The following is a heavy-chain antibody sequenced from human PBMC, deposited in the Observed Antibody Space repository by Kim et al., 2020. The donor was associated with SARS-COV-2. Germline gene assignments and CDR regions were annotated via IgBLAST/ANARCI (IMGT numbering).Heavy chain of an antibody. V-gene: IGHV3-73*01. CDR2: IRSKANSYAT. CDR3: TRPGLNCSSTSCYSY. CDR1: GFTFSGSA. D-gene: IGHD2-2*02. J-gene: IGHJ4*02. Sequence: GGSLRLSCAASGFTFSGSAMHWVRQASGKGLEWVGRIRSKANSYATAYAASVKGRFTISRDDSKNTAYLQMNSLKTEDTAVYYCTRPGLNCSSTSCYSYWGQGTLVTVSS.